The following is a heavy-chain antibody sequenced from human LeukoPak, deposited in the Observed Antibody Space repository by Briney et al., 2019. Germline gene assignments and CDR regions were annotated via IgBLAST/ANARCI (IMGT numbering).Heavy chain of an antibody. CDR3: RGDPLRYFDWLLWWDY. CDR1: GGSISSSSYY. Sequence: PSETLSLTCTVSGGSISSSSYYWGWIRQPPGKGLEWIGRISYSGSTYYNPSLKSRVTISVDTSKNQFSLKLSSVTAADTAVYYCRGDPLRYFDWLLWWDYWGQGTLVTVSS. D-gene: IGHD3-9*01. J-gene: IGHJ4*02. V-gene: IGHV4-39*07. CDR2: ISYSGST.